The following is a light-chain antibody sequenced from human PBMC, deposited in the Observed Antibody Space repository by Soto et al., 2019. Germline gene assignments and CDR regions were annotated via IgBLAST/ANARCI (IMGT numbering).Light chain of an antibody. CDR3: QQRSNWPVT. J-gene: IGKJ5*01. CDR1: QTVSSF. V-gene: IGKV3-11*01. CDR2: DAP. Sequence: EIALTQSPATLSLSPGERATLSCRASQTVSSFLAWYQQKPGQAPRLLIYDAPDRATGIPARFGGSGSGTDFTLTISSLEPEDFAVYYCQQRSNWPVTFGQGTRLEIK.